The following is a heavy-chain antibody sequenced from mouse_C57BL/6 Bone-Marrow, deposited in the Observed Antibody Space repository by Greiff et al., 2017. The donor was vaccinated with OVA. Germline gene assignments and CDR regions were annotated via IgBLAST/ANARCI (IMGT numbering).Heavy chain of an antibody. Sequence: GPGLVKPSQSLFLTCSITGFPITSGYYWIWIRQSPGKPLEWMGYITHSGETFYNPSLQSPISITRETSKNQFFLQLNFVTTEDTAMYYCAGDTDGFWYFDVWGTGTTVTVSS. V-gene: IGHV12-3*01. CDR3: AGDTDGFWYFDV. CDR1: GFPITSGYY. D-gene: IGHD2-3*01. J-gene: IGHJ1*03. CDR2: ITHSGET.